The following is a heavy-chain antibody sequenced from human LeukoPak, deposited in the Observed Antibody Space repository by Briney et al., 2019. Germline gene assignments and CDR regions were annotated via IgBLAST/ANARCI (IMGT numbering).Heavy chain of an antibody. D-gene: IGHD2-15*01. CDR3: ARGAEGRSSTYGMDV. V-gene: IGHV3-13*01. CDR1: GFTFSSYD. CDR2: IGTAGDT. Sequence: GGSLRLSCAASGFTFSSYDTHWVRQATGKGLEWVSTIGTAGDTYYPGSVKGRFTISRENAKNSLYLQMNSLRAGDTAVYYCARGAEGRSSTYGMDVWGQGTTVTVSS. J-gene: IGHJ6*02.